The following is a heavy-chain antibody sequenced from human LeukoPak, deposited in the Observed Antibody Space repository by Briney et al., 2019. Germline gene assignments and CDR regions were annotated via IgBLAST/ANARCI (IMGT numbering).Heavy chain of an antibody. Sequence: SETPSLTCTVSGGSISSYYWSWIRQPPGKGLEWIGYIYYSGSTNYNPSLKSRVTISVDTSKNQFSLKLSSVTAADAAVYYCARVARTHSIVATVYDAFDIWGQGTMVTVSS. J-gene: IGHJ3*02. CDR2: IYYSGST. CDR1: GGSISSYY. D-gene: IGHD5-12*01. CDR3: ARVARTHSIVATVYDAFDI. V-gene: IGHV4-59*01.